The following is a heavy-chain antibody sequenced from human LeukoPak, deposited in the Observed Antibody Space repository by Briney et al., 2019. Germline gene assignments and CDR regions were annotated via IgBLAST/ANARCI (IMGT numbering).Heavy chain of an antibody. J-gene: IGHJ4*02. V-gene: IGHV3-23*01. D-gene: IGHD3-22*01. CDR1: GFTFSSYS. CDR2: ITASGTAM. Sequence: PGGSLRLSCAASGFTFSSYSMNWVRQAPGKGLEWVSHITASGTAMFYADSVKGRFIISRDNSKNTLYLQMNSLRAEDTAVYYCAKDSSGYYPTLSDYWGQGTLVTVSS. CDR3: AKDSSGYYPTLSDY.